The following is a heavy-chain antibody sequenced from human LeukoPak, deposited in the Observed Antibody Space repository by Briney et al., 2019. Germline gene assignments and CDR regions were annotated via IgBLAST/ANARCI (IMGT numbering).Heavy chain of an antibody. J-gene: IGHJ4*02. V-gene: IGHV3-21*04. CDR3: AKDSYYDSSGFIVY. CDR2: ISSSSSTI. D-gene: IGHD3-22*01. CDR1: GFTFSSYS. Sequence: PGGSLRLSCAASGFTFSSYSMNWVRQAPGKGLEWVSSISSSSSTIYYADSVKGRFTISRDNSKNTLYLQMNSLRAEDTAVYYCAKDSYYDSSGFIVYWGQGTLVTVSS.